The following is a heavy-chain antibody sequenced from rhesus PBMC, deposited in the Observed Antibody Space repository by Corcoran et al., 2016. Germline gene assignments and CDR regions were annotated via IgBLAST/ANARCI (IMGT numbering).Heavy chain of an antibody. V-gene: IGHV4-80*01. CDR1: GGSFRRYW. Sequence: QVQLQESGPGLVKPSETLSLTCDVSGGSFRRYWWYWIRQSPGKGLEWIGEINGYSGRTNYNPSLQSRVSISMDVSKNQFSLRLTSVTAADTAVYYCTSPVRYRFDVWGPGVLVSVSS. CDR2: INGYSGRT. J-gene: IGHJ5-1*01. CDR3: TSPVRYRFDV. D-gene: IGHD3-9*01.